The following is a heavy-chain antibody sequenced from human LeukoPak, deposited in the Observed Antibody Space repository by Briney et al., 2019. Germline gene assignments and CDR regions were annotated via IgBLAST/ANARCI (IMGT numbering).Heavy chain of an antibody. CDR2: IGSNGGST. Sequence: GGSLRLSCSASGFTFSSYAMHWVRQAPGKGLEYVSAIGSNGGSTYYADSVKGRFTISRDNSKNTLYLQMSSLRAEDTAVYYCVKSRITMVRGVVNYWGQGTLVTVSS. D-gene: IGHD3-10*01. V-gene: IGHV3-64D*09. J-gene: IGHJ4*02. CDR1: GFTFSSYA. CDR3: VKSRITMVRGVVNY.